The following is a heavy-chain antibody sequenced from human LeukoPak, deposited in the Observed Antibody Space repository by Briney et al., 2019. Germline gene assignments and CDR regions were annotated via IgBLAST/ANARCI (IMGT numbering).Heavy chain of an antibody. CDR1: GYSFTGYY. CDR3: ARDLGDIVVVPAAIWFDP. D-gene: IGHD2-2*01. J-gene: IGHJ5*02. V-gene: IGHV1-2*02. CDR2: INPNSGGT. Sequence: ASVKVSCTASGYSFTGYYMHWVRQAPGQGLEWIGWINPNSGGTNYAQTFQGRVTMTRDTSISTAYMELSRLRSDDTAVYYCARDLGDIVVVPAAIWFDPWGQGTLVSVSS.